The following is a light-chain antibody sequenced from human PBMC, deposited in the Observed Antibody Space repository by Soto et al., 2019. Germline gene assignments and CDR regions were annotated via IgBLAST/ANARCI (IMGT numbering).Light chain of an antibody. J-gene: IGKJ1*01. CDR1: QSVSSN. CDR2: GAS. Sequence: EIVMTQSPATLSVSPGERATLSCRASQSVSSNLDWYQQKPVQAPTLLIYGASTRATGIPARFSGCGSGTEFTLTISSLQSEDFAVYYCQKYHNSPQWTFGQGTKVEI. V-gene: IGKV3-15*01. CDR3: QKYHNSPQWT.